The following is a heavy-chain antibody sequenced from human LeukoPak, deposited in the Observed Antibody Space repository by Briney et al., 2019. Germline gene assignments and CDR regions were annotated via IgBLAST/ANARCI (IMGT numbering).Heavy chain of an antibody. CDR3: ARDLGTTMITSLGY. J-gene: IGHJ4*02. Sequence: PGGSLRLSCAASGFTFSSYEMNWVRQAPGKGLEWVSSISSSSTYIYYADSVEGRFTISRDNAENSLFLEMNSLRAEDTAVYYCARDLGTTMITSLGYWGQGTLVTVSS. V-gene: IGHV3-21*01. D-gene: IGHD3-22*01. CDR1: GFTFSSYE. CDR2: ISSSSTYI.